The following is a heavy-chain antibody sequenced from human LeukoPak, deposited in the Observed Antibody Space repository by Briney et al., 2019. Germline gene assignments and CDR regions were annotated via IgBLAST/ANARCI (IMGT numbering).Heavy chain of an antibody. CDR2: IIPIFGTA. Sequence: ASVKVSCKASGGTFSSYAISWVRQAPGQGLEWMEGIIPIFGTANYAQKFQGRVTITADESTSTAYMELSSLRSEDTAVYYCARRDSKTTLAYYYGMDVWGQGTTVTVSS. V-gene: IGHV1-69*13. CDR1: GGTFSSYA. CDR3: ARRDSKTTLAYYYGMDV. D-gene: IGHD4-23*01. J-gene: IGHJ6*02.